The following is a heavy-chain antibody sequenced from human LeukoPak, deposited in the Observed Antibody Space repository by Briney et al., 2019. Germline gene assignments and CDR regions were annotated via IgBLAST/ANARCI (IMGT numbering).Heavy chain of an antibody. J-gene: IGHJ5*02. V-gene: IGHV1-18*04. Sequence: ASVGVSCKASGYTFTSYYMYWVRQAPGQGLEWMGGISAYNGNTNYAQKVQGRVTMTTDTSTSTAYMELRSLRSDDTAVYYCARVYNRGSGYENWFDPWGQGTLVTVSS. CDR2: ISAYNGNT. CDR1: GYTFTSYY. CDR3: ARVYNRGSGYENWFDP. D-gene: IGHD3-3*01.